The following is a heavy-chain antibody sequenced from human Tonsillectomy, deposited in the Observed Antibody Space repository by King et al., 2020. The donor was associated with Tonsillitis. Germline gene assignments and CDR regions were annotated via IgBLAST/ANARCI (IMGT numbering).Heavy chain of an antibody. D-gene: IGHD2-15*01. CDR2: IIPIFGTT. J-gene: IGHJ3*02. Sequence: QLVQSGAEVKKPGSSVKVSCKASEGNFRRSAISWVRQAPGQGLEWMGGIIPIFGTTNYAQKFQGRVTITADESTSTAYMELSSLTSEDTAVYYCARENDDQGGSFDIWGQGTTVTVSS. CDR1: EGNFRRSA. V-gene: IGHV1-69*01. CDR3: ARENDDQGGSFDI.